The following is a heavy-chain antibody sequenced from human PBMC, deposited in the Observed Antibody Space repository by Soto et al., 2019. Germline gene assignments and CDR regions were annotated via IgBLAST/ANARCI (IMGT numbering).Heavy chain of an antibody. J-gene: IGHJ6*02. Sequence: EVQLLESGGGLVQPGGSLRLSCSASGFNFGSYGMSWVRQAPGKGLEWVSCLTASGLNTYYTDSVKGRFPISRDNSRNTVYLPMSGLRVEDTAVFHCAKGLGNAKEVWGQGTTVTVSS. CDR3: AKGLGNAKEV. CDR2: LTASGLNT. V-gene: IGHV3-23*01. D-gene: IGHD2-8*01. CDR1: GFNFGSYG.